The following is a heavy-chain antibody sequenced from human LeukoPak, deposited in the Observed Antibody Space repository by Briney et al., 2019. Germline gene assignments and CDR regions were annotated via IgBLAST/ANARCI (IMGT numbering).Heavy chain of an antibody. CDR3: ARQYSSGWSYYYGLDV. D-gene: IGHD6-19*01. J-gene: IGHJ6*02. CDR1: GDSVSSNSAA. CDR2: TYYRSKWYN. Sequence: SQTLSLTCAISGDSVSSNSAAWNWIRQSPSRGLEWLGRTYYRSKWYNDYAVSVKSRVTINPDTSKNQFSLQLNSVTPEDTAIYYCARQYSSGWSYYYGLDVWGQGTTVTVSS. V-gene: IGHV6-1*01.